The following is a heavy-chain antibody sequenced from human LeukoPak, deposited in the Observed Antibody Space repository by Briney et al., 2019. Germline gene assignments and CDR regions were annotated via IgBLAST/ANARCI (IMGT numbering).Heavy chain of an antibody. J-gene: IGHJ4*02. V-gene: IGHV3-13*01. Sequence: GGSLRLSCAASGFTFSSYDMHWVRHATGKGLEWVSAIGTAGDTYYPGSVKGRFTISRENAKNSLYLQMNSLRAGDTAVYYCARRWLGELLFNYWGQGTLVTVSS. CDR3: ARRWLGELLFNY. CDR2: IGTAGDT. D-gene: IGHD3-10*01. CDR1: GFTFSSYD.